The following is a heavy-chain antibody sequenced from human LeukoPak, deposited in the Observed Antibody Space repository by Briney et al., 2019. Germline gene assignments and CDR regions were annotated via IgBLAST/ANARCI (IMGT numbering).Heavy chain of an antibody. CDR2: ISSSSSYI. J-gene: IGHJ4*02. CDR1: GFTFSSYS. D-gene: IGHD3-10*01. V-gene: IGHV3-21*01. Sequence: GGSLRLSCAASGFTFSSYSMNWVRQAPGKGLEWVSSISSSSSYIYYADSVKGRFTIFRDNAKNSLYLQMNSLRAEDTAVYYCARDDSGTSNFYWGQGTLVTVSS. CDR3: ARDDSGTSNFY.